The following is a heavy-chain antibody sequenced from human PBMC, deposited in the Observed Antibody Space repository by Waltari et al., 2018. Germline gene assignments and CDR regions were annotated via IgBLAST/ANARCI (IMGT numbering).Heavy chain of an antibody. V-gene: IGHV3-13*01. CDR2: IGTAGDT. J-gene: IGHJ4*02. D-gene: IGHD3-16*02. CDR3: ARGSYLSSLDY. Sequence: EVQLVESGGGLVQPGGSLRLSCAASGFTFSSYDMHWGRHATGKGLDWVSAIGTAGDTYYPGSVKGRFTISRENAKNSLYLQMNSLRAGDTAVYYCARGSYLSSLDYWGQGTLVTVSS. CDR1: GFTFSSYD.